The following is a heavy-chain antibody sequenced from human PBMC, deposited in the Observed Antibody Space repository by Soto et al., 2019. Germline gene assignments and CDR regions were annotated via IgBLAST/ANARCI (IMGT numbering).Heavy chain of an antibody. CDR3: ASHRGPWDSSSVHDY. D-gene: IGHD6-6*01. J-gene: IGHJ4*02. CDR1: GYSFTSYW. CDR2: IYPGDSDT. V-gene: IGHV5-51*01. Sequence: PGESLKISCKGSGYSFTSYWIGWVRQMPGKGLEWMGIIYPGDSDTRYSPSFQGQVTISADKSISTAYLQWSSLKASDTAMYYCASHRGPWDSSSVHDYWGQGTLVTVSS.